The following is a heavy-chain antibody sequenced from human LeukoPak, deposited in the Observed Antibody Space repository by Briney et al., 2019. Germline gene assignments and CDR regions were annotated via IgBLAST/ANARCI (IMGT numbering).Heavy chain of an antibody. V-gene: IGHV3-23*01. J-gene: IGHJ5*02. Sequence: GGSLRLSCAASGFIFNNYGLIWGREAPGKGLEWVSAISNDGGGTNYADFVKGRFTISRDNSKNTRFLQMNSLRAEDTALYYCAKGSSGYFVDLWGQGTLVTVSS. CDR3: AKGSSGYFVDL. CDR2: ISNDGGGT. CDR1: GFIFNNYG. D-gene: IGHD3-22*01.